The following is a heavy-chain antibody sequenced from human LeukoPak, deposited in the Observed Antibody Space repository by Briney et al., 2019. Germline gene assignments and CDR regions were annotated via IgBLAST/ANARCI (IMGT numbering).Heavy chain of an antibody. J-gene: IGHJ5*02. CDR1: GFTFSSYS. CDR2: ISSSSSYI. V-gene: IGHV3-21*01. D-gene: IGHD2-8*01. CDR3: ARDEIYYTNGVCYPPNWFDP. Sequence: GGSLRLSCAASGFTFSSYSMNWVRQAPGKGLEWVSSISSSSSYIYYADSVKGRFTISRDNAKNSLYLQMNSLRAEDTAVYYCARDEIYYTNGVCYPPNWFDPWGQGTLVTVSS.